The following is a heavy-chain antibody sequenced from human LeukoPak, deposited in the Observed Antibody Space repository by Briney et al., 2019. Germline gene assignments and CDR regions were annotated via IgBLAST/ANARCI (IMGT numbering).Heavy chain of an antibody. V-gene: IGHV3-15*07. CDR1: GFTFSNAW. CDR3: TTDPSSVRGENY. CDR2: IKSKTDGGTT. D-gene: IGHD3-10*01. Sequence: GVSLRLSCAASGFTFSNAWMNWVRQAPGKGLEWVGRIKSKTDGGTTDYAASVKGRFTISRDDSKNTLYLQMNSLKTEDTAVYYCTTDPSSVRGENYWGQGTLVTVSS. J-gene: IGHJ4*02.